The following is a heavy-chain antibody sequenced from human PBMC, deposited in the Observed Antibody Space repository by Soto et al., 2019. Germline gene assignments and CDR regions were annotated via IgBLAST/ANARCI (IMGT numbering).Heavy chain of an antibody. J-gene: IGHJ6*02. D-gene: IGHD3-16*02. Sequence: GASVKVSCKASGYTFTSYDINWVRQATGQGLEWMGWMNPNSGNTDYAQKFQGGVTMTRDTSINTAYMELSSLRSEDTAVYYCARPHDYIWGSYRTIQSYGMDVWGQGTTVTVSS. CDR3: ARPHDYIWGSYRTIQSYGMDV. CDR2: MNPNSGNT. CDR1: GYTFTSYD. V-gene: IGHV1-8*01.